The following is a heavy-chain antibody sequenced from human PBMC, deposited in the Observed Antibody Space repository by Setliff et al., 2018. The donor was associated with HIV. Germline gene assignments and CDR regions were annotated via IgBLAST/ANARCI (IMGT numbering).Heavy chain of an antibody. V-gene: IGHV3-23*05. J-gene: IGHJ4*02. CDR1: GLTLSTYS. D-gene: IGHD1-1*01. CDR3: AKVDDGQCNTFNCRDFDY. CDR2: IDPTGTYT. Sequence: GGSLRLSCAASGLTLSTYSMSWVRQAPGKGLEWVSAIDPTGTYTYYADAVKGRFTISRDNFRNTLSLQMNSLTAEDSAMYYCAKVDDGQCNTFNCRDFDYWGRGTLVTVSS.